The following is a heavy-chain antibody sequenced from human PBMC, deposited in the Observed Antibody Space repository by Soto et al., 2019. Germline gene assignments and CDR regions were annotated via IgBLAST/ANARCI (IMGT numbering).Heavy chain of an antibody. D-gene: IGHD6-25*01. J-gene: IGHJ3*02. Sequence: QLQLQESGPGLVKPSETLSLTCTVSGGSISSSSYYWGWIRQPPGKGLEWIGSIYYSGSTYYNPSLKSRVTISVDTSKNQFSLKLSSVTAADTAVYYCARPQSRRLHPYDAFDIWGQGTMVTVSS. CDR2: IYYSGST. V-gene: IGHV4-39*01. CDR3: ARPQSRRLHPYDAFDI. CDR1: GGSISSSSYY.